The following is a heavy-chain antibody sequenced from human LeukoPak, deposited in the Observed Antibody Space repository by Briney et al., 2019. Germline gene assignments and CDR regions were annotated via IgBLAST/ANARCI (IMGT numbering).Heavy chain of an antibody. CDR3: AREIFGLGSYPDF. D-gene: IGHD3-10*01. V-gene: IGHV3-33*01. J-gene: IGHJ4*02. CDR2: IWHDGSHK. Sequence: PGRSLRLSCAASGFAFNTYAMHWVRQAPGQGLEWVALIWHDGSHKFYSNSVRGQFTISRDNSKNTVSLQMNNLRPEDTAVYYYAREIFGLGSYPDFWGQGTLVTVSS. CDR1: GFAFNTYA.